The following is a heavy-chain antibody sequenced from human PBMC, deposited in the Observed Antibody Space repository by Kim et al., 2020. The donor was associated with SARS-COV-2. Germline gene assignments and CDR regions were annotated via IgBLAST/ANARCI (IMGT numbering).Heavy chain of an antibody. V-gene: IGHV3-21*01. D-gene: IGHD3-22*01. Sequence: GGSLRLSCAASGFTFSSYSMNWVRQAPGKGLEWVSSISSSSSYIYYADSVKGRFTISRDNAKNSLYLQMNSLRAEDTAVYYCARDPMWVNYYDSSGLDYWGQGTLVTVSS. CDR1: GFTFSSYS. J-gene: IGHJ4*02. CDR3: ARDPMWVNYYDSSGLDY. CDR2: ISSSSSYI.